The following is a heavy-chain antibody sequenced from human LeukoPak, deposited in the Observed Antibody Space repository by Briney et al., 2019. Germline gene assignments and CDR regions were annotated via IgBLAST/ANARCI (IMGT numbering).Heavy chain of an antibody. CDR3: ARVTGYMIEGYFDY. CDR2: INHSGST. J-gene: IGHJ4*02. CDR1: GGSFSGYY. Sequence: SETLSPTCAVYGGSFSGYYWSWIRQPPGKGLEWIGEINHSGSTNYNPSLKSRVTISVDTSKNQFSLKLRSVTAADTAVYYCARVTGYMIEGYFDYWGQGTLVTVSS. V-gene: IGHV4-34*01. D-gene: IGHD3-22*01.